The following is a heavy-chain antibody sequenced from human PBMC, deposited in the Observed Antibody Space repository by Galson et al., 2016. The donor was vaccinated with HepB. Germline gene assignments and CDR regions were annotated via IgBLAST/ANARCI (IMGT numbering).Heavy chain of an antibody. J-gene: IGHJ2*01. Sequence: SLRLSCAASGFTFNTYYMSWVRQAPGRGLEWVAYISNSGVNTHYAGSVNGRFTISRDNAKNSLFLQMNSLRAEDAAVYYCARDRTARAALDLWGRGTLVTVSS. CDR2: ISNSGVNT. D-gene: IGHD6-13*01. V-gene: IGHV3-11*06. CDR3: ARDRTARAALDL. CDR1: GFTFNTYY.